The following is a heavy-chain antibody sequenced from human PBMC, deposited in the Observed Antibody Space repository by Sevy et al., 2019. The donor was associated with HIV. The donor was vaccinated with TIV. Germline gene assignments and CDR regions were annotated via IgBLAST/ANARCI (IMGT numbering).Heavy chain of an antibody. Sequence: GGSLRLSCAASGFTFDSYWLHWVRQDPWKGLEWVSCVDIDGSRTEYADSVKGRFTISRDNSKNTLYLQMNSLRTEDTALYYCAGARYDSSGSFDAFDIWGQGTMVTVSS. V-gene: IGHV3-74*01. D-gene: IGHD3-22*01. CDR1: GFTFDSYW. J-gene: IGHJ3*02. CDR2: VDIDGSRT. CDR3: AGARYDSSGSFDAFDI.